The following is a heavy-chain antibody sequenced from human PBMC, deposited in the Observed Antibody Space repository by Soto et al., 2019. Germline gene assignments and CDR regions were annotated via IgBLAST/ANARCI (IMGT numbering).Heavy chain of an antibody. CDR2: INWNGGSI. J-gene: IGHJ5*02. Sequence: EVQLVESGGGVVRPGESLRLSCAASGFTFDDYGMTWVRQAPGKGLEWVSGINWNGGSIVYADSVKGRFTISRDNAKNSLYLQMNSLRAEDTALYYCARDPPYYYGSGSYWFDPWGKGTLVTVSS. CDR3: ARDPPYYYGSGSYWFDP. V-gene: IGHV3-20*04. D-gene: IGHD3-10*01. CDR1: GFTFDDYG.